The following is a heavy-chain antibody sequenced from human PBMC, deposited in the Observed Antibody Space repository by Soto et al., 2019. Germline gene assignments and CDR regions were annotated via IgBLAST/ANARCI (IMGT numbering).Heavy chain of an antibody. CDR3: ARGIKDPVVQAWFDP. CDR2: ISSSSSYI. Sequence: VQLVESGGGLVKPGGSLRLSCAASGFTFNSYNMNWVRQAPGKGLEWVSSISSSSSYIYYSDSVKGRFTISRDNATNSLYLQMNSLRAEDTAVYYCARGIKDPVVQAWFDPWGQGTLVTVSS. V-gene: IGHV3-21*01. CDR1: GFTFNSYN. J-gene: IGHJ5*02. D-gene: IGHD3-10*01.